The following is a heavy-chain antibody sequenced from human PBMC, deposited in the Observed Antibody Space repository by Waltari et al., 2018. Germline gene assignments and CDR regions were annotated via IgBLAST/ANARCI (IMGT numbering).Heavy chain of an antibody. J-gene: IGHJ4*02. D-gene: IGHD2-15*01. CDR3: ATDWGYCSDDSCYVGERGDY. CDR2: CEPESRDT. V-gene: IGHV1-24*01. Sequence: VQLIQSGAEVKKPGASVRLSCKVSGYSLTELSIHWVRQPPGKGLEWTGGCEPESRDTTYAQRFQGRVTMTEDTSTDTAYMELRSLTSDDTAVFDCATDWGYCSDDSCYVGERGDYWGQGTLVTVSS. CDR1: GYSLTELS.